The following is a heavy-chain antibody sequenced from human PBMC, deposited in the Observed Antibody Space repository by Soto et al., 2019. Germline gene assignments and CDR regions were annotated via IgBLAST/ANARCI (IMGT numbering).Heavy chain of an antibody. D-gene: IGHD3-10*01. CDR3: AKGSAMVRGVIYYYGMDV. CDR2: ISGSGGST. J-gene: IGHJ6*02. CDR1: GFTFSSYA. V-gene: IGHV3-23*01. Sequence: EVQLLASGGGLVQPGGSLRLSCAASGFTFSSYAMSWVRQAPGKGLEWVSAISGSGGSTYYADSVKGRFTISRDNSKNTLYLQMNSLRAEDTAVYYCAKGSAMVRGVIYYYGMDVWGQGTTVTVSS.